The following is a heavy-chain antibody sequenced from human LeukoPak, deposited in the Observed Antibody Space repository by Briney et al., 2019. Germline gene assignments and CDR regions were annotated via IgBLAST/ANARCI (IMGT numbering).Heavy chain of an antibody. J-gene: IGHJ6*02. CDR2: ISWNRGSI. Sequence: SLRLSCAASGFTFDDYAMHWVRHAPGKGLEWVSGISWNRGSIGYADYVKGRFTISRDNAKNSLYLQMNSLRAEDTALYYCAKENARYSSGWWRDHYYYGMDVWGQGTTVTVSS. D-gene: IGHD6-19*01. CDR1: GFTFDDYA. V-gene: IGHV3-9*01. CDR3: AKENARYSSGWWRDHYYYGMDV.